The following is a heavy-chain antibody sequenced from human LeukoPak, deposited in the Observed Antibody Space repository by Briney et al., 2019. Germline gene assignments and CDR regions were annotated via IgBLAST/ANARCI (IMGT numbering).Heavy chain of an antibody. V-gene: IGHV3-21*04. CDR2: ITSSGSHK. J-gene: IGHJ4*01. CDR1: GFPFNDYS. CDR3: STEPRSLLY. Sequence: PGGSLRLSCAASGFPFNDYSMNWVRQTPGKGLEWVSSITSSGSHKYFADSLKGRITISRDNVNNLLYLQMSSLRPEDTALYYCSTEPRSLLYWGHGTLVTVSS. D-gene: IGHD4-17*01.